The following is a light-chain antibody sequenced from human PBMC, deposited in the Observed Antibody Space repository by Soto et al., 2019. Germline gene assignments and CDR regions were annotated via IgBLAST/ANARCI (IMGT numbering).Light chain of an antibody. Sequence: SYELTQPPSVSVAPGKTARITCGGNNIESKSVHWYQQKPGQAPVLVIYYDSDRPSGIPERVSDSNSENTATLTISRVEAGDEADYFCQVWDDSSDRVVFGGGTKVTVL. CDR1: NIESKS. CDR3: QVWDDSSDRVV. CDR2: YDS. J-gene: IGLJ2*01. V-gene: IGLV3-21*04.